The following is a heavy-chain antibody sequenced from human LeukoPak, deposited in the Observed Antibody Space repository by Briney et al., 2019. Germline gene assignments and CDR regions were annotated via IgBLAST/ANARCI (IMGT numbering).Heavy chain of an antibody. D-gene: IGHD3-22*01. CDR1: GFTFSSYA. CDR2: ISHDGRIK. V-gene: IGHV3-30*09. Sequence: GGSQRLSCSASGFTFSSYAMHWVRQALGKGLEWVAVISHDGRIKDYADAVKGRFAISKDNSKNTLHLQISGLRTEDTAVYYCARDSYQYDSSGYYYHFYYYGVDVWAQETRVAVSS. CDR3: ARDSYQYDSSGYYYHFYYYGVDV. J-gene: IGHJ6*02.